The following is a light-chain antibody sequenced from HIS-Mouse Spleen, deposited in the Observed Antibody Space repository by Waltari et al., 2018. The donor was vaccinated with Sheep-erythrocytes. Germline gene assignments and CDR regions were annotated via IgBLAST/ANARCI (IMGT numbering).Light chain of an antibody. CDR3: SSYAGSNKVV. J-gene: IGLJ2*01. V-gene: IGLV2-8*01. CDR2: EVS. CDR1: SSDVGGYNY. Sequence: QSALTQPPSASGSPGQSVTISCTGTSSDVGGYNYVLWHQQHPGKAPKPMSYEVSKRPSGGPSRFSGSRSGNTASLTVSELQAEDEADYYSSSYAGSNKVVFGGGTKLTVL.